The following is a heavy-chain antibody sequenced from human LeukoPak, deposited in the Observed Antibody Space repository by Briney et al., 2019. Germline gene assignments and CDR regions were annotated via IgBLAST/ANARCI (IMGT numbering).Heavy chain of an antibody. D-gene: IGHD1-7*01. J-gene: IGHJ3*02. V-gene: IGHV3-21*01. CDR2: ISSSSSYI. CDR3: ARMGGISGTTYAFDI. Sequence: GGSLRLSCAASGFTFSSYEMNWVRQAPGKGLEWVSSISSSSSYIYYADSVKGRFTISRDNAKNSLYLQMNSLRAEDTAVYYCARMGGISGTTYAFDIWGQGTMVTVSS. CDR1: GFTFSSYE.